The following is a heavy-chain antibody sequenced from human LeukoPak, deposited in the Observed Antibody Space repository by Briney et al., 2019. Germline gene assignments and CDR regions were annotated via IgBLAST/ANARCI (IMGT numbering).Heavy chain of an antibody. J-gene: IGHJ3*02. V-gene: IGHV1-69*01. D-gene: IGHD3-22*01. Sequence: SVKVSCKASGGTFSSYAISWVRQAPGQGLEWMGGIIPIFGTANYAQKFQGRVTITADESTSAAYMELSSLRSEDTAVYYCARDPHYYDSSGYSSHDAFDIWGQGTMVTVSS. CDR3: ARDPHYYDSSGYSSHDAFDI. CDR2: IIPIFGTA. CDR1: GGTFSSYA.